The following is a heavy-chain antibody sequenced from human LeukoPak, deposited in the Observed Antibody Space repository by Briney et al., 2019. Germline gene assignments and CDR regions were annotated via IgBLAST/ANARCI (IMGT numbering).Heavy chain of an antibody. Sequence: SETLSLTCTVSGGSISSYYWSWIRQPAGKGLEWIGRIYTSGSTYYNPSLKSRVTISVDTSKNQFSLKLSSVTAADTAVYYCAREKPIAVAGTDAFDIWGQGTMVTVSS. J-gene: IGHJ3*02. CDR3: AREKPIAVAGTDAFDI. D-gene: IGHD6-19*01. CDR2: IYTSGST. V-gene: IGHV4-4*07. CDR1: GGSISSYY.